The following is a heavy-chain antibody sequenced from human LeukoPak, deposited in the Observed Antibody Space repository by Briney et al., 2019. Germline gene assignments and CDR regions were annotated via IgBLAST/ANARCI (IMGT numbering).Heavy chain of an antibody. CDR2: ISAYNGNT. CDR1: GYTFTSYG. V-gene: IGHV1-18*01. Sequence: ASVKVSCKASGYTFTSYGISWVRQAPGQGLEWMGWISAYNGNTNYAQKPQGRVTMTTDTSTSTAYMQLRSLRSDDTAVYYCARPDSSGYGYYFDYWGQGTLVTVSS. J-gene: IGHJ4*02. CDR3: ARPDSSGYGYYFDY. D-gene: IGHD3-22*01.